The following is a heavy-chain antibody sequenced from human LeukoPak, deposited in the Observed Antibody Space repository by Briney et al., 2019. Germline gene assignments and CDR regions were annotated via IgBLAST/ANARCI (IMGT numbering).Heavy chain of an antibody. Sequence: RSGGSLRLSCAASGFTFSSYGRHWVRQAPGKGLEWVAVIWYDGSNKYYADSVKGRFTISRDNSKNTLYLQMNSLRAEDTAVYYCARDHSSGWYSDYFDYWGQGTLVTVSS. CDR2: IWYDGSNK. CDR1: GFTFSSYG. CDR3: ARDHSSGWYSDYFDY. D-gene: IGHD6-19*01. V-gene: IGHV3-33*01. J-gene: IGHJ4*02.